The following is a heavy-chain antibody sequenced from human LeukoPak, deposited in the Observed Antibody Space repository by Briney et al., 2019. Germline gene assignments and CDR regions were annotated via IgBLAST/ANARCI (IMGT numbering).Heavy chain of an antibody. J-gene: IGHJ5*02. CDR1: GGSISSYY. D-gene: IGHD4-17*01. CDR3: ARHGLGYLTTVTTFRSNWFDP. CDR2: IYYSGST. V-gene: IGHV4-59*08. Sequence: PSETLSLTCTVSGGSISSYYWSWIRQPPGKGLEWIGYIYYSGSTNYNPSLKSRVTISVDTSKNQFSLKLSSVTAADTAVCYCARHGLGYLTTVTTFRSNWFDPWGQGTLVTVSS.